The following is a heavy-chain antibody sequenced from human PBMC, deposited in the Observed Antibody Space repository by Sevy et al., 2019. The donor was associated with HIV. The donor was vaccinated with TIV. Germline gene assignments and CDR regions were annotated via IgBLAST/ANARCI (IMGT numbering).Heavy chain of an antibody. CDR2: IGYDGSNK. Sequence: GGSLRLSCAASGFAPSTYGMHWVRQAPGKGLEWVAVIGYDGSNKYYADSVKGGVSISRDNSRNTLFLQMDSLRAEDTAVYYCARDPRMYGDYLLAYFDYWGQGTLVTVSS. J-gene: IGHJ4*02. V-gene: IGHV3-33*01. CDR1: GFAPSTYG. CDR3: ARDPRMYGDYLLAYFDY. D-gene: IGHD2-8*01.